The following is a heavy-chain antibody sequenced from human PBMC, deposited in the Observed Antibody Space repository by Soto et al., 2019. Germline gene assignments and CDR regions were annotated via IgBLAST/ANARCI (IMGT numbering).Heavy chain of an antibody. CDR1: GFTFSSYG. J-gene: IGHJ4*02. Sequence: QVQLVESGGGVVHPGRSLRLSCAASGFTFSSYGMHWVRQAPGKGLEWVAVISYDGSNKYYADSVKGRFTISRDNSKNTLYLKMNRRRAEDTAVYYCSKDRFRISVAAPFDSWGQGTLVTVSS. V-gene: IGHV3-30*18. CDR3: SKDRFRISVAAPFDS. D-gene: IGHD6-19*01. CDR2: ISYDGSNK.